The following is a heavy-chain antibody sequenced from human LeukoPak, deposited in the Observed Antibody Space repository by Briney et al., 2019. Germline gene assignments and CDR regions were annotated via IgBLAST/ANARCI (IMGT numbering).Heavy chain of an antibody. D-gene: IGHD2-8*01. Sequence: PGGSLRLSCAASGFTFSNYAMNWVRQAPGRGLEWVSGFSGSGGTTYYADSVKGRFTISRDNSKNTLYLQMSSLRVEDTAVYYCANGNRCTSPNCLGYYYFYMDVWGKGTTVTVSS. V-gene: IGHV3-23*01. CDR2: FSGSGGTT. CDR3: ANGNRCTSPNCLGYYYFYMDV. J-gene: IGHJ6*03. CDR1: GFTFSNYA.